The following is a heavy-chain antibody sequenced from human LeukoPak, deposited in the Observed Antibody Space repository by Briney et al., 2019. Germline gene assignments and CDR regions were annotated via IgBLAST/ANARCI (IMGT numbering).Heavy chain of an antibody. CDR3: ARRRVGAFDY. D-gene: IGHD1-26*01. J-gene: IGHJ4*02. CDR2: IYYSGST. CDR1: GGSISSYY. V-gene: IGHV4-59*08. Sequence: PSETLSLTCTVPGGSISSYYWSWIRQPPGKGLEWIGYIYYSGSTNYNPSLKSRVTISVDTSKNQFSLKLSSVTAADTAVYYCARRRVGAFDYWGQGTLVTVSS.